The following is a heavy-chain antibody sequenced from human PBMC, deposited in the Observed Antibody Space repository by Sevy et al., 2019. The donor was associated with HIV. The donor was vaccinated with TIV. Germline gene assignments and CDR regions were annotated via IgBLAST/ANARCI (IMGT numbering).Heavy chain of an antibody. CDR3: AGENAWGSGDS. D-gene: IGHD6-25*01. CDR2: IYYSGHI. Sequence: SETLSLTCTVSGGSITSLYWNWIRQPPGKGLEWIANIYYSGHINYNPSLKSRVTLSLDTSKNQFSLRLSSVTAADTAMYYCAGENAWGSGDSWGQGTLVTVSS. J-gene: IGHJ5*01. CDR1: GGSITSLY. V-gene: IGHV4-59*08.